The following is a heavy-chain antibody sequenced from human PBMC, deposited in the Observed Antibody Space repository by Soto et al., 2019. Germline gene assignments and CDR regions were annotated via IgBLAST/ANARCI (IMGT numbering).Heavy chain of an antibody. J-gene: IGHJ6*02. V-gene: IGHV3-74*01. CDR2: IKSDGSST. CDR1: GFTLRNYW. D-gene: IGHD6-6*01. Sequence: GGSLRLSCAASGFTLRNYWMHWVRQAPGKGLVWVSRIKSDGSSTTYADFVKGRLTISRDNAKNTLYLQMKSLRAEDTAVYYCAREEADSSSSRFGKYYYGMDVWGQGTTVTVSS. CDR3: AREEADSSSSRFGKYYYGMDV.